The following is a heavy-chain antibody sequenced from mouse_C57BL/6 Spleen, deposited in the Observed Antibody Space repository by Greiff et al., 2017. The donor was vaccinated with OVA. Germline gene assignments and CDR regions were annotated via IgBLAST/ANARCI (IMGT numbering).Heavy chain of an antibody. V-gene: IGHV1-26*01. CDR2: INPNNGGT. J-gene: IGHJ2*01. Sequence: EVQLQQSGPELVKPGASVKISCKASGYTFTDYYMNWVKQSHGKSLEWIGDINPNNGGTSYNQKFKGKATLTVDKSSSTAYMELRSLTSEDSAVYYCARSPRGVGDYWGQGTTLTVSS. CDR1: GYTFTDYY. CDR3: ARSPRGVGDY.